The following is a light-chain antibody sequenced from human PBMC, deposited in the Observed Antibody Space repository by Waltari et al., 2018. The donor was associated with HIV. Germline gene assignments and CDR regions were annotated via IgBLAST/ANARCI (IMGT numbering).Light chain of an antibody. CDR3: SAWDSSLSAWV. J-gene: IGLJ3*02. Sequence: QAGLTQPPSVSKGLRQTATLTCTGNSNNVGYQGAAWLQQHQGHPPKLLSYRNNNRPSWISERFTASRSRNTASLTITGLQPEDEADYYCSAWDSSLSAWVFGGGTKLTVL. V-gene: IGLV10-54*01. CDR1: SNNVGYQG. CDR2: RNN.